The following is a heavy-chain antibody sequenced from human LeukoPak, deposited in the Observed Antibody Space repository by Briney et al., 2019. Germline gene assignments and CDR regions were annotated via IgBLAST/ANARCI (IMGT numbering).Heavy chain of an antibody. CDR2: IRYDGTNK. Sequence: GSLRLSCAASGFTFSSYGMHWVRQAPGKGLEWVAFIRYDGTNKYYADSVKGRFTISRDNSKNTLYLQMNSLRAEDTAVYYCAKDRGPGYSSGWYRGAFDYWGQGTLVTVSS. J-gene: IGHJ4*02. D-gene: IGHD6-19*01. CDR1: GFTFSSYG. V-gene: IGHV3-30*02. CDR3: AKDRGPGYSSGWYRGAFDY.